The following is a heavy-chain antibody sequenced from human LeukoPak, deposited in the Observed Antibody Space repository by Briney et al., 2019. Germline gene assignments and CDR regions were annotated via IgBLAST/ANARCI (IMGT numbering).Heavy chain of an antibody. CDR2: ISWSSGSI. V-gene: IGHV3-9*01. J-gene: IGHJ4*02. CDR1: GFTFDDYA. CDR3: AKDQTSGSYPIFDY. D-gene: IGHD1-26*01. Sequence: GRSLRLSCAAPGFTFDDYALPWVRQAPGKGLEWVSGISWSSGSIGYADSVKGRFTISRDNAKNSLYLLMNSLRAEDTALYYCAKDQTSGSYPIFDYWGQGTLVTVSS.